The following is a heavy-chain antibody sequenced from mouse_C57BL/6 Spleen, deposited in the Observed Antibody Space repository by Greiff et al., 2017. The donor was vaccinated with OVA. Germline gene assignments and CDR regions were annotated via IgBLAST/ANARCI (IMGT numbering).Heavy chain of an antibody. Sequence: LVESGAELVKPGASVKISCKASGYAFSSYWMNWVKQRPGKGLEWIGQIYPGDGDTNYNGKFKGKATLTADKSSSTAYMQLSSLTSEDSAVYFCARRRSNYGDYFDYWGQGTTLTVSS. CDR2: IYPGDGDT. CDR3: ARRRSNYGDYFDY. CDR1: GYAFSSYW. D-gene: IGHD2-5*01. J-gene: IGHJ2*01. V-gene: IGHV1-80*01.